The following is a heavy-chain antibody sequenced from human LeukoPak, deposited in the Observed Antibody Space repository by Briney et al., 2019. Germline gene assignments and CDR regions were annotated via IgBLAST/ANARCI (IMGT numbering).Heavy chain of an antibody. D-gene: IGHD1-26*01. CDR1: GICLRRYP. V-gene: IGHV3-23*01. CDR3: AKGNGKAATGSVVDY. CDR2: ISGSGATT. Sequence: GGSRRLYCFGSGICLRRYPLSPTRPAPGKRPEWVSSISGSGATTYYADCGKGWFAISRDNSNNTLYIQMNSLRPDDTALYYCAKGNGKAATGSVVDYWGQGTLVIVSS. J-gene: IGHJ4*02.